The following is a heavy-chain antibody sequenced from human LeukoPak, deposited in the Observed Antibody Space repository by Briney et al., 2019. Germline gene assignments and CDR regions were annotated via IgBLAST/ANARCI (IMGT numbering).Heavy chain of an antibody. D-gene: IGHD6-13*01. CDR1: GYTFTSYY. CDR2: INPSGGST. J-gene: IGHJ4*02. V-gene: IGHV1-46*01. CDR3: AREFRVAAAGPARDDY. Sequence: ASVKVSCKASGYTFTSYYMHWVRQAPGQGLEWMGIINPSGGSTSYAQKFQGRVTMTRDTSTSTVYMELSSLRSEGTAVYYCAREFRVAAAGPARDDYWGQGTLVTVSS.